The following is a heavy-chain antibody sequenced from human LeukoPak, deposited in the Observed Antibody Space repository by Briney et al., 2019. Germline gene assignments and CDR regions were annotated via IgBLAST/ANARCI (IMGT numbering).Heavy chain of an antibody. Sequence: GGSLRRSCAASGFTFSSYAMSWVRQAPGKGLEWVSAISGSGGSTYYADSVKGRFTISRDNSKNTLYLQMNSLRAEDTAVYYCAKLGIAVAGTRWFDPWGQGTLVTVSS. V-gene: IGHV3-23*01. CDR1: GFTFSSYA. J-gene: IGHJ5*02. CDR2: ISGSGGST. D-gene: IGHD6-19*01. CDR3: AKLGIAVAGTRWFDP.